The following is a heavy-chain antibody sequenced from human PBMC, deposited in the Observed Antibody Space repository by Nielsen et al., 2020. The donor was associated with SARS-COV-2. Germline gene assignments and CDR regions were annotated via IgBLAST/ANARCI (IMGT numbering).Heavy chain of an antibody. J-gene: IGHJ4*02. Sequence: GGSLRLSCKGSGYSFTSYWIGWVRQMPGKGLEWMGRIDPSDSYTNYSPSFQGHVTISADKSISTAYLQWSSLKASDTAMYYCARHHEKYYYDSSGYYRYWGQGTLVTVSS. CDR2: IDPSDSYT. CDR1: GYSFTSYW. CDR3: ARHHEKYYYDSSGYYRY. V-gene: IGHV5-10-1*01. D-gene: IGHD3-22*01.